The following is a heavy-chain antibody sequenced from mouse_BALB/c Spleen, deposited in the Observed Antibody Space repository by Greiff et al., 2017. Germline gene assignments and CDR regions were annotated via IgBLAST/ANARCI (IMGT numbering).Heavy chain of an antibody. Sequence: EVQLQQSGPELMKPGASVKISCKASGYSFTSYYMHWVKQSHGKSLEWIGYIDPFNGGTSYNQKFKGKATLTVDKSSSTAYMHLSSLTSEDSAVYYCARWDYGSSFWFAYWGQGTLVTVSA. D-gene: IGHD1-1*01. CDR1: GYSFTSYY. CDR2: IDPFNGGT. J-gene: IGHJ3*01. V-gene: IGHV1S135*01. CDR3: ARWDYGSSFWFAY.